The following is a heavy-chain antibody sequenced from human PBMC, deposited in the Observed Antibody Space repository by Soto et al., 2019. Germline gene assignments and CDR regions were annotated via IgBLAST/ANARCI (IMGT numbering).Heavy chain of an antibody. D-gene: IGHD1-26*01. V-gene: IGHV5-10-1*01. CDR2: IDPSDSYT. Sequence: GESLKISCKGSGYSFTSYWISWVRQMPGKGLEWMGRIDPSDSYTNYSPSFQGHVTISADKSISTAYLQWSSLKASDTAKYYCARLNKMEVGYYYGMDVWGQGTTVTVSS. CDR3: ARLNKMEVGYYYGMDV. J-gene: IGHJ6*02. CDR1: GYSFTSYW.